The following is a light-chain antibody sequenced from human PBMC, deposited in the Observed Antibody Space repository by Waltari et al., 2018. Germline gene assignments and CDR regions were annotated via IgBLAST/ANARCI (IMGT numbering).Light chain of an antibody. CDR3: CSFTEEV. V-gene: IGLV2-11*01. Sequence: QSAPAQPRSVSGSPGQSVTISCTATTTDVSGYDYVSWYQQHPGKGPKLIIFDVNRRPSGVPDRFSGSKTGNMASLTISGLQPEDEAIYYCCSFTEEVFGGGTTVTVL. CDR2: DVN. J-gene: IGLJ3*02. CDR1: TTDVSGYDY.